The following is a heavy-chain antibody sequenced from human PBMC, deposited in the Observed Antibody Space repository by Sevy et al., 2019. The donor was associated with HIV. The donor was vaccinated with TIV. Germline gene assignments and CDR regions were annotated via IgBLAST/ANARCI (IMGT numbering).Heavy chain of an antibody. Sequence: SETLCLTCTVSGGSISRDDYYWSWIRHPPGKGLEWIGYFFYSDSPHYNPSLKSRVTISVDMSRNKVYLNLTSVTAADTAVYFCARSQNVDSAPFDSWGQGALVTVSS. J-gene: IGHJ5*01. CDR3: ARSQNVDSAPFDS. CDR2: FFYSDSP. V-gene: IGHV4-30-4*01. CDR1: GGSISRDDYY. D-gene: IGHD5-18*01.